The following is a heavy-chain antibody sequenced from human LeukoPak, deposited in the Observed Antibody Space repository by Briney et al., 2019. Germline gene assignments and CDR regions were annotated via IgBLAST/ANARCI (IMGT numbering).Heavy chain of an antibody. D-gene: IGHD4-11*01. CDR3: VRDFLTVTTNDY. Sequence: GGSLRLSCVVSGFRFSDYWMHWVRKVPGKGLVWVSGIKTDGSDRRYADFVKGRFTISRDNAKNTLYLQMNSLRAEDTAVYYCVRDFLTVTTNDYWGQGTLVTVSS. CDR1: GFRFSDYW. CDR2: IKTDGSDR. J-gene: IGHJ4*02. V-gene: IGHV3-74*01.